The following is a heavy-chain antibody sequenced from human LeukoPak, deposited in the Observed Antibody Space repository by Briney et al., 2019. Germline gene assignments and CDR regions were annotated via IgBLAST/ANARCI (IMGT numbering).Heavy chain of an antibody. CDR3: ARDTYDSSGYSYGIY. CDR1: GFTFSSYA. V-gene: IGHV3-33*01. J-gene: IGHJ4*02. Sequence: GGSLRLSCAASGFTFSSYAMHWVRQAPGKGLEWVADIWYDGGKKYYADSVKGRFTISRDNSKNTLYLQMNSLRAEDTAVYYCARDTYDSSGYSYGIYWGQGTLVTVSS. CDR2: IWYDGGKK. D-gene: IGHD3-22*01.